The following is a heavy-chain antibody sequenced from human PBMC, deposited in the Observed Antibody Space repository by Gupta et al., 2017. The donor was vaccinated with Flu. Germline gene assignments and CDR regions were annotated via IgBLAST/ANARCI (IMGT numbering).Heavy chain of an antibody. J-gene: IGHJ4*02. CDR1: GFTFSSYG. CDR3: AKDGCSNTSCRFGC. CDR2: IGSKSDNI. V-gene: IGHV3-48*02. D-gene: IGHD2-2*01. Sequence: EVQLVESAGGLVQPGGSLRLSCAASGFTFSSYGMNWVRKAPGKGLEGVSYIGSKSDNIYQADAGKGRFTISREKAKSALFLQMKGMREEETAVYYCAKDGCSNTSCRFGCGGQGTMVTVYS.